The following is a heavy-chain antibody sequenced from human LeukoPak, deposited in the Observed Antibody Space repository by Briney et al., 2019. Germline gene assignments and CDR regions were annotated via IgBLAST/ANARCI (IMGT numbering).Heavy chain of an antibody. V-gene: IGHV3-7*01. CDR1: GFTFSDYY. D-gene: IGHD3-10*01. CDR2: IKQDGSAK. Sequence: GGSLRLSCAASGFTFSDYYMSWIRQAPGKGLEWVANIKQDGSAKYYVDSVRGRFTISRDNAKTSLYLQMNSLRADDTAVYYCARDSGYRAFDLWGRGTLVTVSS. J-gene: IGHJ2*01. CDR3: ARDSGYRAFDL.